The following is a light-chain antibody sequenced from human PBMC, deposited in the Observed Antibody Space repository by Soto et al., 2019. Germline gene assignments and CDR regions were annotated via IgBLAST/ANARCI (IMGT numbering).Light chain of an antibody. CDR3: LSFDISLTASV. CDR1: SSNIGAGYD. V-gene: IGLV1-40*01. Sequence: QSVLTQPPSVSGAPGQRVTISCAGSSSNIGAGYDVHWYYRLPGTAPKLLIFANTNRPSGVPDRFSGSKSGTSASLVISGLQAEDEADYFCLSFDISLTASVFGGGTKLTVL. J-gene: IGLJ2*01. CDR2: ANT.